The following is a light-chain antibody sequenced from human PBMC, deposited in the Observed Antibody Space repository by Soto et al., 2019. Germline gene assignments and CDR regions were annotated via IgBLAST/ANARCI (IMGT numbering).Light chain of an antibody. V-gene: IGKV1-5*03. Sequence: DIQMTQSPSTLSASVGDRDTITCRASQSIYDWLAWYQQKPGKAPKLLIYKASNLESGVPSRFSGSASGTEFTLTISSLQPDDLATYYCQQYNTYWTFGQGTKVEIK. CDR3: QQYNTYWT. CDR1: QSIYDW. J-gene: IGKJ1*01. CDR2: KAS.